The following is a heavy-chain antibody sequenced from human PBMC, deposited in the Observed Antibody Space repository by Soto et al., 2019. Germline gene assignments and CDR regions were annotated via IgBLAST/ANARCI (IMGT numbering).Heavy chain of an antibody. V-gene: IGHV1-18*01. D-gene: IGHD1-26*01. CDR1: GYTFPSYG. J-gene: IGHJ5*02. CDR3: ARGPPLPIVGATNWFDP. Sequence: QVQLVQSGAEVKKPGASVKVSCKASGYTFPSYGISWVRQAPGQGLEWMGWISAYNGHTNFAQKLQGRVNMTTDTSTSTAYMELRSLRSDDTSVYYCARGPPLPIVGATNWFDPWGQGTLVTVSS. CDR2: ISAYNGHT.